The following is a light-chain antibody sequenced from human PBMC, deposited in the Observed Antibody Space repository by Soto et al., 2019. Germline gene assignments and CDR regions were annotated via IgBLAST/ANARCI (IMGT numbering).Light chain of an antibody. Sequence: EIVLTQSPGTLSLSPWERATLSCRASQSVSRNYLAWYQQKPGQAPRLLIYGASNRATGIPDRFSGSGSGTDFTLTISRLEPEDFGVYYCQQYGSSPPIPFGQGTRLEIK. J-gene: IGKJ5*01. V-gene: IGKV3-20*01. CDR2: GAS. CDR1: QSVSRNY. CDR3: QQYGSSPPIP.